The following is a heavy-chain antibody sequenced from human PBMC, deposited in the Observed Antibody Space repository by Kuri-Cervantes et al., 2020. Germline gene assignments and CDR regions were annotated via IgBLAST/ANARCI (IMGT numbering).Heavy chain of an antibody. J-gene: IGHJ4*02. Sequence: GESLKISCAASGFTFSSYGMNWVRQAPGKGLEWVSSISSSSSYIYYADSVKGRFTISRDNAKNSLYLQMNSLRAEDTAVYYCARGFHYYYDSSLLVGEIDYWDQGTLVTVSS. CDR1: GFTFSSYG. D-gene: IGHD3-22*01. CDR3: ARGFHYYYDSSLLVGEIDY. V-gene: IGHV3-21*01. CDR2: ISSSSSYI.